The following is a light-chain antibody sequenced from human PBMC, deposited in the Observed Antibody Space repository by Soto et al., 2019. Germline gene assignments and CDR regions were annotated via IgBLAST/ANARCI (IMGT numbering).Light chain of an antibody. CDR1: ASDIGRYNY. CDR2: EVT. Sequence: QSALTQPPSASGSPGQSVTISCIGTASDIGRYNYVSWYQHHPGKAPKLIIYEVTKRPSGVPDRFSGSKSGNTASLTVSGLQADDEADYYCNSYVGSNDYVFRTGTKVTVL. CDR3: NSYVGSNDYV. V-gene: IGLV2-8*01. J-gene: IGLJ1*01.